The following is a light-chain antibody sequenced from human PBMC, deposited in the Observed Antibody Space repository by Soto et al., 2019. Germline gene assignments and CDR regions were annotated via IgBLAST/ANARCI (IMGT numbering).Light chain of an antibody. CDR1: QSVSRNY. CDR3: QQYDFLPLT. Sequence: EVVLTQSPGTLSLSPGDRATLSCRASQSVSRNYLAWYQQKPGQTPRLLIFGASNRAADIPARFSAIGSGTVFTLTIIVLEPDDFAVYYCQQYDFLPLTFGGGTRL. CDR2: GAS. J-gene: IGKJ4*01. V-gene: IGKV3-20*01.